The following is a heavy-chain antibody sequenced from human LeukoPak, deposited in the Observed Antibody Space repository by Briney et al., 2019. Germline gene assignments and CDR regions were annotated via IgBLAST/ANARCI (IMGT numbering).Heavy chain of an antibody. CDR2: FDPEDGET. CDR1: GYTLTELS. D-gene: IGHD3-22*01. J-gene: IGHJ3*02. Sequence: ASVKVSCKVSGYTLTELSMHWVRQAPGKGLEWMGGFDPEDGETIYAQKFQGRVTMTEDTSTDTAYMELGSLRSEDTAVYYCATEGNSIVVAERDAFDIWGQGTMVTVSS. V-gene: IGHV1-24*01. CDR3: ATEGNSIVVAERDAFDI.